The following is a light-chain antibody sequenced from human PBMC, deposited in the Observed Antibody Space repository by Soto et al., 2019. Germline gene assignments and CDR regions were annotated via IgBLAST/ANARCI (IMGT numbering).Light chain of an antibody. CDR1: QSVSSKY. CDR2: GTS. CDR3: QQYGSSLFT. V-gene: IGKV3-20*01. Sequence: DIVLTQSPGTLSLSPGERATLSCRASQSVSSKYLAWYQQKPGQPPRVLIYGTSIRATGVPERFSGGGSGTDLTLTITGLASEAFAAYYCQQYGSSLFTYGPGNKV. J-gene: IGKJ3*01.